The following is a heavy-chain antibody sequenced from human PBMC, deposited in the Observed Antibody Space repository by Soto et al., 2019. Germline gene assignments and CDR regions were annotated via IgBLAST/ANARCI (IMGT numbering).Heavy chain of an antibody. CDR1: GYSFTNYW. D-gene: IGHD2-21*02. V-gene: IGHV5-51*01. Sequence: GESLKISCQGSGYSFTNYWIGWVRQKPGKGLEWMGTIFPGDSDTRYSTSFQGQVTISADRSTSTAYLQWCSLNASDTAMYYCAIPKQPYFCRDSYYVLAYWYLDVWGRGTLVTVSS. J-gene: IGHJ2*01. CDR3: AIPKQPYFCRDSYYVLAYWYLDV. CDR2: IFPGDSDT.